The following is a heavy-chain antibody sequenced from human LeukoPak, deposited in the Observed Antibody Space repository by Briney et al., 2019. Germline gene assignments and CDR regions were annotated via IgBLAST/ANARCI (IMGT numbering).Heavy chain of an antibody. CDR3: ARGVGALGY. CDR2: IYYRGNT. J-gene: IGHJ4*02. Sequence: PSETLSLTCSVSGGSITNYYWSWTRQPPGRGLEWIGYIYYRGNTYYNASLKSRVTISVDTSQNEVSLNLTSVTAADTAVYYCARGVGALGYWGQGTLVTVSS. D-gene: IGHD3-16*01. V-gene: IGHV4-59*01. CDR1: GGSITNYY.